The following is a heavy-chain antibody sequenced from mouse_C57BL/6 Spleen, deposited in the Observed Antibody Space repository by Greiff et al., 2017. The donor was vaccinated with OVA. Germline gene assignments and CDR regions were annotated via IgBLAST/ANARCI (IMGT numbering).Heavy chain of an antibody. V-gene: IGHV2-4*01. D-gene: IGHD2-2*01. J-gene: IGHJ4*01. Sequence: VQLMESGPGLVQPSQSLSITCTVSGFSLTSYGVHWVRQPPGKGLEWLGVIWSGGSTDYNAAFISRLSISKDNSKSQVFFKMNSLQADDTAIYYCAKNPMVTTDYAMDYWGQGTSVTVSS. CDR1: GFSLTSYG. CDR2: IWSGGST. CDR3: AKNPMVTTDYAMDY.